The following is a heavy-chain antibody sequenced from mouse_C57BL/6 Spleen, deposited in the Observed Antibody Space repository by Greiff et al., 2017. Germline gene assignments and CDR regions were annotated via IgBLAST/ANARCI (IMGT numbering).Heavy chain of an antibody. CDR3: ASSTVVGGLGAMDY. CDR1: GYTFTSYW. J-gene: IGHJ4*01. Sequence: QVQLQQPGAELVKPGASVKMSCKASGYTFTSYWITWMKQRPGQGLEWIGDIYPGSGSTNYNEKFKSKATLTVDTSSSTAYMQLSSLTSEDSAVYYCASSTVVGGLGAMDYWGQGTSVTVSS. V-gene: IGHV1-55*01. D-gene: IGHD1-1*01. CDR2: IYPGSGST.